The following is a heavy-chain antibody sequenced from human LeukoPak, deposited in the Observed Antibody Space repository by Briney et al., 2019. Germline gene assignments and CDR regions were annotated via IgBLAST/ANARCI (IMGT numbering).Heavy chain of an antibody. CDR1: GYPFDNFG. V-gene: IGHV1-18*01. J-gene: IGHJ4*01. Sequence: ASVKVSCKASGYPFDNFGLTWVRQAPGRGLEWMGWISAYNGNTHYAQKFRGRLTLTTETSTSTAYLELRSLKSDDTAVYYCARDRVGGDLTGVSLYWGQGTLVTVSS. CDR2: ISAYNGNT. D-gene: IGHD4-17*01. CDR3: ARDRVGGDLTGVSLY.